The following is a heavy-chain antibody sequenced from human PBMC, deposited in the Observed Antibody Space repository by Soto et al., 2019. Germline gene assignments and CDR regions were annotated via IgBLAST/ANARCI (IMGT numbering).Heavy chain of an antibody. J-gene: IGHJ6*02. D-gene: IGHD3-22*01. V-gene: IGHV3-23*01. CDR3: AKKDLDYYDSSGDRYYYYSMDV. Sequence: QSGGSLRLSCAASGFTFLDFEMNWVRQAPGKGLEWVSTISTSGGGTYYADSVKGRFTISRGNSKNTLYLQMNSLRAEDTAVYYCAKKDLDYYDSSGDRYYYYSMDVWGQGTTVTVSS. CDR2: ISTSGGGT. CDR1: GFTFLDFE.